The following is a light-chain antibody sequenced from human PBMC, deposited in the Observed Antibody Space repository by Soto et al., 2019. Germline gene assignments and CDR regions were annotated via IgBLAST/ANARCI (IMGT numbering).Light chain of an antibody. CDR1: XXXXGXXX. V-gene: IGLV1-44*01. J-gene: IGLJ3*02. Sequence: QSVLTXXXXXXXXPXXXXXXXXXXXXXXXGXXXVXWXXXFPGTAPXXXXXSNNQRPSGVPXRXSGSKSGTSASLAXSXLXXXDEADYYCAVWDDSLNGLWVFGGGTKLTVL. CDR2: SNN. CDR3: AVWDDSLNGLWV.